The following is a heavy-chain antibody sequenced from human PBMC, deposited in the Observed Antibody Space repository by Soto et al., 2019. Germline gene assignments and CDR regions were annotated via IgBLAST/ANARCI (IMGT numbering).Heavy chain of an antibody. D-gene: IGHD1-20*01. CDR3: AKDGRITGTTYYFDY. Sequence: GGSLRLSCAASGFTFSSYGMHWVRQAPGKGLEWVAVISYDGSNKYYADSVKGRFTISRDNSKNTLYLQMNSLRAEDTAVYYCAKDGRITGTTYYFDYWGQGTLVTVSS. CDR2: ISYDGSNK. V-gene: IGHV3-30*18. J-gene: IGHJ4*02. CDR1: GFTFSSYG.